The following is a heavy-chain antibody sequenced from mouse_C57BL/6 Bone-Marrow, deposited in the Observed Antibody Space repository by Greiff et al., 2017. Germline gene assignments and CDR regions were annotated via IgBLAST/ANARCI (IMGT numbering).Heavy chain of an antibody. Sequence: DVKLVESGGGLVQSGRSLRLSCATSGFTFSDFYMEWVRQAPGKGLEWIAASRNKANDYTTEYSASVKGRFIVSRDTSQSILYLQMNALRAEDTAIYYCARDAGTTEAWFAYWGQGTLVTVSA. CDR1: GFTFSDFY. CDR3: ARDAGTTEAWFAY. D-gene: IGHD1-1*01. V-gene: IGHV7-1*01. CDR2: SRNKANDYTT. J-gene: IGHJ3*01.